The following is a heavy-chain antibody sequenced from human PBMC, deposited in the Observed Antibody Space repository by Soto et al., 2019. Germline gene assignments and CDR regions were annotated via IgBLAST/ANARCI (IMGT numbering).Heavy chain of an antibody. CDR1: GYTFTSYY. Sequence: ASVKVSCKASGYTFTSYYMHWVRQAPGQGLEWMGIINPSGGSTSYAQKFQGRVTMTRDTSTSTVYMELSSLRSEDTAVYYCARARGYCSSTSCYTGHYYYGMDVWGQGTTVTVSS. V-gene: IGHV1-46*01. CDR3: ARARGYCSSTSCYTGHYYYGMDV. J-gene: IGHJ6*02. CDR2: INPSGGST. D-gene: IGHD2-2*02.